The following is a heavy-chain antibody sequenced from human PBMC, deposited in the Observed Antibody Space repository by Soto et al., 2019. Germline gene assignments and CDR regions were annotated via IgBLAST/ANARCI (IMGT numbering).Heavy chain of an antibody. CDR1: GGTFSNYA. CDR2: IIPFFGTA. J-gene: IGHJ6*02. D-gene: IGHD4-17*01. Sequence: QVQLVQSGTEVKRPGSSVRISCTTSGGTFSNYAFNWVRQAPGHGLECLGGIIPFFGTANYTQKFQGRVTITADEATATVYMELRTLTSEDTAIYYCAKERGYGGPYFYYAMTVWGQGTPVIVSS. V-gene: IGHV1-69*12. CDR3: AKERGYGGPYFYYAMTV.